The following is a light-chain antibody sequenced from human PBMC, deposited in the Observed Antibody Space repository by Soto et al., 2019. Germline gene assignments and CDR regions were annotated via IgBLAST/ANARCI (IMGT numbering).Light chain of an antibody. CDR2: LGS. CDR3: MQALQTPLT. CDR1: QSLLHSNGYNY. V-gene: IGKV2-28*01. J-gene: IGKJ4*01. Sequence: DIVMTQSPLSLPVTPGEPASISCRSSQSLLHSNGYNYLDWYLQKPGQSPQLLIYLGSNRASGVXDKXSGSGSGTDFTLKISRVEAEEVGVYYCMQALQTPLTFGGGTKVEIK.